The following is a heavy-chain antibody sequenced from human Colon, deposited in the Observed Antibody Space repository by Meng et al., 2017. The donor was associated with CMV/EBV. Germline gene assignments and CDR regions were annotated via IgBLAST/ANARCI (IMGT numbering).Heavy chain of an antibody. J-gene: IGHJ6*02. D-gene: IGHD3-22*01. Sequence: GGSLRLSCAASGFTFSDYYMSWIRQAPGKGLEWVSYISSSGSTISYADSVKGRFTISRDNAKNSLYLQMNSLRAEDTAVYYCARGGYYYDSSGYYLPFYYYYGMDVWGQGTTVTVSS. CDR1: GFTFSDYY. CDR2: ISSSGSTI. V-gene: IGHV3-11*01. CDR3: ARGGYYYDSSGYYLPFYYYYGMDV.